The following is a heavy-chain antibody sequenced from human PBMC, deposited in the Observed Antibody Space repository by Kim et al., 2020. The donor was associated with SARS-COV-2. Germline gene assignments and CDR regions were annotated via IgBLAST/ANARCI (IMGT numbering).Heavy chain of an antibody. CDR3: ARGRGPLATLGLAGVDY. CDR1: GYTFTSYY. D-gene: IGHD5-12*01. CDR2: INPSGDST. Sequence: ASVKVSCKASGYTFTSYYMNWVRQAPGQGLEWMGIINPSGDSTRYAQNFQGRVTMTRDTSTSTVYMELSSLRSEDTAVYYCARGRGPLATLGLAGVDYWGQGTLVTVSS. J-gene: IGHJ4*02. V-gene: IGHV1-46*01.